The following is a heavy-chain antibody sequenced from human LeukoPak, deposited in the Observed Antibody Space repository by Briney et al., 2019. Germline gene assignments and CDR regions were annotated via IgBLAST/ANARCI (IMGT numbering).Heavy chain of an antibody. CDR2: ISAYNGNT. V-gene: IGHV1-18*01. D-gene: IGHD3-22*01. Sequence: ASVKVSCKASGHTFTNYGINWVRQAPGQGLEWMGWISAYNGNTNYAQKFQGRVTMTRDMSTSTDYMELSSLRSEDTAVYYCARETYYYDSSALEARWFDPWGQGTLVTVSS. J-gene: IGHJ5*02. CDR1: GHTFTNYG. CDR3: ARETYYYDSSALEARWFDP.